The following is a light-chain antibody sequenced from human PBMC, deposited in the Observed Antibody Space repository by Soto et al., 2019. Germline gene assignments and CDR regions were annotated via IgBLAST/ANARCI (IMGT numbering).Light chain of an antibody. J-gene: IGLJ3*02. V-gene: IGLV7-46*01. CDR1: TGAVTSDHY. Sequence: QAVVTQEPSVTVSPGGTVTLTCGSSTGAVTSDHYPYWFQQQPGQVPRALIFDTTNTHSWTPARFSGSLLGVKAALTLSGAQPEDEADYYCLLHYSGGRRVFGGGTKLTVL. CDR2: DTT. CDR3: LLHYSGGRRV.